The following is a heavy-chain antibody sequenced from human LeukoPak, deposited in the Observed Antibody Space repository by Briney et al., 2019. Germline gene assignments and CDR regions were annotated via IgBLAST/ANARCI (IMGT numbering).Heavy chain of an antibody. J-gene: IGHJ1*01. D-gene: IGHD4-23*01. CDR3: ARDKAVTTEVTQHFQH. CDR2: ISAYNGYT. Sequence: ASVKVSCKASGYTFTNYGFSWVRQAPGQGLEWMGWISAYNGYTDYAQKLQFRVTMTTDTSTSTAYMELRSLRSDDTAVYYCARDKAVTTEVTQHFQHWGQGTLVTVST. CDR1: GYTFTNYG. V-gene: IGHV1-18*01.